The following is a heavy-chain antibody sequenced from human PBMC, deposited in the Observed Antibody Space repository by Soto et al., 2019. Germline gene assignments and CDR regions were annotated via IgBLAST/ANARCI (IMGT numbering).Heavy chain of an antibody. D-gene: IGHD5-12*01. V-gene: IGHV4-34*01. CDR1: GGSFSGYY. Sequence: SETLSLTCAVYGGSFSGYYWSWIRQPPGKGLEWIGEMNHSGSTNFNPSLKSRVTISVDTSKNQSYLKLSSVTAADTAVYYCTGTWLRFYSFDYWGQGTLVTVSS. J-gene: IGHJ4*02. CDR2: MNHSGST. CDR3: TGTWLRFYSFDY.